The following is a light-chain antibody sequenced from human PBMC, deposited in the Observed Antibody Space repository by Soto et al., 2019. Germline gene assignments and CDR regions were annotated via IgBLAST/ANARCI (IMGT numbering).Light chain of an antibody. CDR3: QHYNSYSEA. J-gene: IGKJ1*01. V-gene: IGKV1-5*03. CDR1: QTISSW. CDR2: KAS. Sequence: DIPMNQSPSTLSASVGDRVTITCRASQTISSWLAWYQQKPGKAPKLLIYKASTLKSGVPSRFSGSGSGTEFTLTISSLQPDDFATYYCQHYNSYSEAFGQGTK.